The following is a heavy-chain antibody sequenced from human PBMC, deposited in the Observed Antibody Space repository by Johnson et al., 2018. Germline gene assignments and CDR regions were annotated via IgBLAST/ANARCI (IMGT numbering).Heavy chain of an antibody. J-gene: IGHJ1*01. CDR1: GFTFDDYA. CDR2: ISWNSGNI. Sequence: VQLVQSGGGLVQPGRSLRLSCAASGFTFDDYAMHWVRQAPGKGLEWVSGISWNSGNIGYADSVEGRFTISRDNAKNSLYLQMNSLRAEDTAVYYCARAADDSSGERYFQHWGQGTLVTVSS. V-gene: IGHV3-9*01. D-gene: IGHD3-22*01. CDR3: ARAADDSSGERYFQH.